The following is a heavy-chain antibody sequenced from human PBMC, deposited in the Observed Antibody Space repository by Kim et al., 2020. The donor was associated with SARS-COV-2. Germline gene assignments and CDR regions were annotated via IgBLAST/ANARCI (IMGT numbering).Heavy chain of an antibody. V-gene: IGHV5-51*01. J-gene: IGHJ6*02. D-gene: IGHD2-2*01. CDR3: ARQIPPLYCSSTSCYYYYYGMDV. CDR2: IYPGDSDT. Sequence: GESLKISCKGSGYSFTSYWIGWVRQMPGKGLEWMGIIYPGDSDTRYSPSFQGQVTIPADKSISTAYLQWSSLKASDTAMYYCARQIPPLYCSSTSCYYYYYGMDVWGQGTTVTVSS. CDR1: GYSFTSYW.